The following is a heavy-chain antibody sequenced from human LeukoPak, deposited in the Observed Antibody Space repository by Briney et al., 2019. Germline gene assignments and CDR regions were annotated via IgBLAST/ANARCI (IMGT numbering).Heavy chain of an antibody. Sequence: GGSLRLSCVASGFTSSAFWMSWVRRPPGKGLEWVANIKKDGSEKEYVGSVKGRFSIFRDNAKNSVYLQMNSLRAEDTAVYYCAKDTTPPKAGFDPWGQGTLVTVSS. CDR1: GFTSSAFW. D-gene: IGHD1-14*01. V-gene: IGHV3-7*01. CDR3: AKDTTPPKAGFDP. CDR2: IKKDGSEK. J-gene: IGHJ5*02.